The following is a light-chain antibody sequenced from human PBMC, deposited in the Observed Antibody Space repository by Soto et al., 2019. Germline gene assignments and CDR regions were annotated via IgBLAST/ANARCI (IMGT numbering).Light chain of an antibody. J-gene: IGKJ2*01. CDR3: QQSYSTPYT. CDR1: QSIGNF. V-gene: IGKV1-39*01. Sequence: DIQMTQSPSSLSASVGDRVTITCRASQSIGNFLNWYQQRPGQAPNLLIYAASILQRGVPLRFSGSGSGTDFTLTISSLHPEDFATYYCQQSYSTPYTFGQGTKLEIK. CDR2: AAS.